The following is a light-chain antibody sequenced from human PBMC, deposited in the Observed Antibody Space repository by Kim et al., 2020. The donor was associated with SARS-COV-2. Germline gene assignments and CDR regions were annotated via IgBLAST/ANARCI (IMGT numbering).Light chain of an antibody. V-gene: IGKV1-5*03. Sequence: DIQMTQSPSSLSASVGDTVTITCRASQNIGDWLAWYQQKPGKAPNLLIYKASTLQTGIPSRFSGSGSGTEFTLTTSSLQPDDFATYFCQQYDSYPYTFGQGTKLEI. CDR1: QNIGDW. CDR3: QQYDSYPYT. J-gene: IGKJ2*01. CDR2: KAS.